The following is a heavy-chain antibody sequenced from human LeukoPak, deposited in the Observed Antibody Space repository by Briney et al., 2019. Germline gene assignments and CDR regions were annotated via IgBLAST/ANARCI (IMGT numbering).Heavy chain of an antibody. V-gene: IGHV3-15*01. CDR2: IRDKPDGGTK. J-gene: IGHJ6*02. CDR3: TTDDATGMDV. CDR1: GFTFSNAW. Sequence: GGSLRLSCAASGFTFSNAWMSWGRRAPGERLEWGGLIRDKPDGGTKDYAATGEGTFSIARANTKRMLYLQMNSLKTEDIAVYYCTTDDATGMDVWGQGTTVTVSS.